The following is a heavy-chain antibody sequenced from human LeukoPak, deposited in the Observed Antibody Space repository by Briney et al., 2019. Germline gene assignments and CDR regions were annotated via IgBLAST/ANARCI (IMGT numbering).Heavy chain of an antibody. J-gene: IGHJ5*02. V-gene: IGHV4-34*01. D-gene: IGHD6-19*01. Sequence: SETLSLTCAVYGGSFSGYYWSWIRQPPGEGLEWIGEINHSGSTNYNPSLKSRVTISVDTSKNQFSLKLSSVTAADTAVYYCARASGYSSGWYLGNWSDPWGQGTLVTVSS. CDR1: GGSFSGYY. CDR3: ARASGYSSGWYLGNWSDP. CDR2: INHSGST.